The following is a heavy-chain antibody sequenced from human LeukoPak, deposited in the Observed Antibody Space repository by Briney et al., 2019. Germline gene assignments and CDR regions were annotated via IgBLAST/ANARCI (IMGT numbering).Heavy chain of an antibody. D-gene: IGHD3-22*01. CDR2: IIPIFGTA. Sequence: SVKVSCKASGGTFSSYAISWVRQAPGQGLEWMGGIIPIFGTANYAQKFQGRVTITADESTSTAYMELSSLRSEDTAVYYCARDNTYYYDSSGYNWFDPWGQGTLVTVSS. CDR3: ARDNTYYYDSSGYNWFDP. V-gene: IGHV1-69*13. J-gene: IGHJ5*02. CDR1: GGTFSSYA.